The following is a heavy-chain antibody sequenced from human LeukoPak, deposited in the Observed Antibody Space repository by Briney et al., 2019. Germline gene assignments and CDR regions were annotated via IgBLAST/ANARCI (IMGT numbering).Heavy chain of an antibody. CDR2: INPSGGST. Sequence: ASVKVSCKASGYTFTSYYMHWVRQAPGQGLEWMGIINPSGGSTSYAQKFQGRVTMTRDTSTSTVYMELSSLRSEDTAVCYCARAPTYYYDSSGYSPDYWGQGTLVTVSS. CDR3: ARAPTYYYDSSGYSPDY. CDR1: GYTFTSYY. V-gene: IGHV1-46*01. D-gene: IGHD3-22*01. J-gene: IGHJ4*02.